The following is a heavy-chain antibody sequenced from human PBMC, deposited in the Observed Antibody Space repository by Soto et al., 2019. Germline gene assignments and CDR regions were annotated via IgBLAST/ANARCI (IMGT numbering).Heavy chain of an antibody. J-gene: IGHJ5*02. CDR2: IYYSGST. CDR3: ARVARYSSSWWDKWFDP. D-gene: IGHD6-13*01. CDR1: GGSISSSIYY. V-gene: IGHV4-39*01. Sequence: SENLYLTCTVSGGSISSSIYYWGWIRQPPGKGLEWIGSIYYSGSTYYNPSVKSRVTISVDTSKTQFSMKLSSVPAADTAVYYCARVARYSSSWWDKWFDPWGQGTLVTVS.